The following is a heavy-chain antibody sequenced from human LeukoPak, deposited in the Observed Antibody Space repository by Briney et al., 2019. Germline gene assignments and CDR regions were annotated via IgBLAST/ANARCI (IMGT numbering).Heavy chain of an antibody. CDR2: ISGGGSTI. CDR1: GFSFSNYE. Sequence: PGGSLRLSCAASGFSFSNYEMNWVRQAPGKGLEWISYISGGGSTIYYADSVKGRFIISRDNAKNSLSLQMSGLRAEDTALYYCAREVATVDYYYYMDVWGKGATVTVSS. CDR3: AREVATVDYYYYMDV. D-gene: IGHD5-12*01. V-gene: IGHV3-48*03. J-gene: IGHJ6*03.